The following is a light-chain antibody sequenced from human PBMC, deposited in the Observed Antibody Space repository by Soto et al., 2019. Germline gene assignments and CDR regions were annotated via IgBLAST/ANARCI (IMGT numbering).Light chain of an antibody. CDR3: SSYAGSNMGV. CDR1: SSDIGGYNY. J-gene: IGLJ2*01. CDR2: EVN. V-gene: IGLV2-8*01. Sequence: QSALTQPPSASGSPGQSVAISCTGTSSDIGGYNYVSWHQIHPGKAPKLMIYEVNKRPSGVPDRFSGSKSGNTASLIVSGLQAEDEADYYCSSYAGSNMGVFGGGTKLTVL.